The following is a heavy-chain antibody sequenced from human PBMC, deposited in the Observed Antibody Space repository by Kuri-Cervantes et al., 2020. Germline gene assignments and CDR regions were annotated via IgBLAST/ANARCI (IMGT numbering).Heavy chain of an antibody. J-gene: IGHJ4*02. CDR1: GFTFSSYS. CDR3: ARRAGGFWSGWPFDY. Sequence: GGSLRLSCAASGFTFSSYSMNWVRQAPGKGLEWVSSISSSSSYIYYADSVKGRFTISRDNAKNSLYLQMNSLRAEDTAVYYCARRAGGFWSGWPFDYWGQGTLVTVSS. D-gene: IGHD3-3*01. V-gene: IGHV3-21*03. CDR2: ISSSSSYI.